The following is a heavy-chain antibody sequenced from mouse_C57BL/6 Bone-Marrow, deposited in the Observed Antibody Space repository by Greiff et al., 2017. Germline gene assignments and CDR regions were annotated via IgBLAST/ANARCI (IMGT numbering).Heavy chain of an antibody. J-gene: IGHJ3*01. CDR3: ARRDDYGSGGFAY. D-gene: IGHD1-1*01. CDR1: GYAFTNYL. V-gene: IGHV1-54*01. CDR2: INPGSGGT. Sequence: VQLVESGAELVRPGTSVKVSCKASGYAFTNYLIEWVKQRPGQGLEWIGVINPGSGGTNYNEKFKGKATLTADKSSSTAYMQLSSLTSEDSAVYFCARRDDYGSGGFAYWGQGTLVTVSA.